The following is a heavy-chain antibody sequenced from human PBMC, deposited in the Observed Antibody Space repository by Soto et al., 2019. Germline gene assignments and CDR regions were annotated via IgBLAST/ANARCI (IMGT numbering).Heavy chain of an antibody. CDR3: ARGPGPFNRQSAKVGATREGYYGIDV. CDR2: VSSSSSTI. Sequence: EVQLVESGGGLVQPGGSLRLSCAASGFTFSSYSMNWVRQAPGKGLEWVSYVSSSSSTIYYADSVKGRFTISRDNAKNSLYLQMNSLRDEDTAVYYCARGPGPFNRQSAKVGATREGYYGIDVWGQGTTVTVSS. CDR1: GFTFSSYS. D-gene: IGHD1-26*01. V-gene: IGHV3-48*02. J-gene: IGHJ6*02.